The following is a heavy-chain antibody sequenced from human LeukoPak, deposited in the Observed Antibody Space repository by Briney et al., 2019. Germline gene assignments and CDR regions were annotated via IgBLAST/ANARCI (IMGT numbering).Heavy chain of an antibody. CDR2: ISDGGGSR. Sequence: GGSLTLSYAVSGITLRNYAMSWLRPAPGKGLEWVAGISDGGGSRNYADSVKGRFTISRDNPKITLYLQMNSLRAEETGVYVCAKRGVVIRAVIIVGFHKEAYYFDYWGQGALVTVSS. J-gene: IGHJ4*02. V-gene: IGHV3-23*01. CDR1: GITLRNYA. D-gene: IGHD3-10*01. CDR3: AKRGVVIRAVIIVGFHKEAYYFDY.